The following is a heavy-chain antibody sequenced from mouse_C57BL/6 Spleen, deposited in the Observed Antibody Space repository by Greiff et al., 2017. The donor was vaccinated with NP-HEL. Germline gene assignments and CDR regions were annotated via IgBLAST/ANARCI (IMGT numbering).Heavy chain of an antibody. Sequence: VQLQQSGPELVKPGASVKISCKASGYSFTGYYMNWVKQSPEKSLEWIGEINPSTGGTTYNQKFKAKATLTVDKSSSTAYMQLKSLTSEDSAVYYCARGIDDYDGSFAYWGQGTLVTVSA. CDR1: GYSFTGYY. V-gene: IGHV1-42*01. CDR2: INPSTGGT. D-gene: IGHD2-4*01. CDR3: ARGIDDYDGSFAY. J-gene: IGHJ3*01.